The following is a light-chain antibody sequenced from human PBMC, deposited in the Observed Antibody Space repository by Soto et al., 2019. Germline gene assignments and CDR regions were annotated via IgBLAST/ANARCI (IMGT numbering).Light chain of an antibody. CDR1: SGSIASNY. Sequence: FMLTQPHSVSESPGKTVTISCTGSSGSIASNYVQWYQQRPGSAPSTVIYEDNQRPSGVPDRFSGSIDSSSNSASLTISGLKTEDEADHYCQSYDSSTYYVCGTGTKVTVL. V-gene: IGLV6-57*02. CDR3: QSYDSSTYYV. CDR2: EDN. J-gene: IGLJ1*01.